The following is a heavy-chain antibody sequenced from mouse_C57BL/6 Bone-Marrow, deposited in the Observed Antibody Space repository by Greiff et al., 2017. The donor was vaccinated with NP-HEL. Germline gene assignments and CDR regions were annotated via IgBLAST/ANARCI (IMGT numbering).Heavy chain of an antibody. V-gene: IGHV7-3*01. CDR2: IRNKANGYTT. D-gene: IGHD3-3*01. CDR3: ASPHKGDWFAY. CDR1: GFTFTDYY. J-gene: IGHJ3*01. Sequence: DVQLQESGGGLVQPGGSLSLSCAASGFTFTDYYMSWVRQPPGKALEWLGFIRNKANGYTTEYSASVKGRFTISRDNSQSILYLQMNALRAEDSATYYCASPHKGDWFAYWGQGTLVTVSA.